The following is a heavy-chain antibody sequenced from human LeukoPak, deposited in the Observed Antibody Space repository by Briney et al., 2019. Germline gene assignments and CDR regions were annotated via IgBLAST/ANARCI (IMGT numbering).Heavy chain of an antibody. V-gene: IGHV1-69*13. Sequence: VASVKVSCKASGGTFSSYAISWVRQAPGQGIEWMGGIVPIFGTANYAQKFQGRVTITADESASTAYMELSSLRSEDTAVYYCARDLKDDFWSGTDYYYYYYMDVWGKGTTVTVSS. D-gene: IGHD3-3*01. CDR2: IVPIFGTA. CDR3: ARDLKDDFWSGTDYYYYYYMDV. CDR1: GGTFSSYA. J-gene: IGHJ6*03.